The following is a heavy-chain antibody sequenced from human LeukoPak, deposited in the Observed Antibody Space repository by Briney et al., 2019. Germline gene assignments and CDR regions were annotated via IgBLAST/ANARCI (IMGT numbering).Heavy chain of an antibody. CDR3: ARTYSGSYYNWFDP. CDR2: IYYSGST. Sequence: SETLSLTCTVSGGSISSSSYYWGWIRQPPGKGLEWIGSIYYSGSTYYNPSLKSRVTISVDTSKNQFSLKLSSVTAADTAVYYCARTYSGSYYNWFDPWGQETLVTVSS. CDR1: GGSISSSSYY. V-gene: IGHV4-39*01. D-gene: IGHD1-26*01. J-gene: IGHJ5*02.